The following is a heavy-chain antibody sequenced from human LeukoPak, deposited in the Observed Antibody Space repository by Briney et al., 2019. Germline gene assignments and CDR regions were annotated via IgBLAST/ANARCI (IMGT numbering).Heavy chain of an antibody. CDR2: INSDGRST. CDR3: VREGVGATFDY. D-gene: IGHD1-26*01. CDR1: GFTFSTYW. V-gene: IGHV3-74*01. Sequence: GGSLRLSCAASGFTFSTYWMHWVRQAPGKGLVWVSRINSDGRSTTYADSVKGRFTISRDIAKNTLYLQMNSLRAEDTAVYYCVREGVGATFDYWGQGTLVTVSA. J-gene: IGHJ4*02.